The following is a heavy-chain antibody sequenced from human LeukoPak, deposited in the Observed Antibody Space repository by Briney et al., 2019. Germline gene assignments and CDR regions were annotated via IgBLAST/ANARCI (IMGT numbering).Heavy chain of an antibody. D-gene: IGHD3-22*01. CDR1: GYTLTDFS. V-gene: IGHV1-24*01. CDR3: ATLDSYYDNSGRPLIPD. Sequence: ASVKVSCNISGYTLTDFSMHWVRQAPGKGLEWMGGFNREDDEPIYAPHFRGRVSVTEDTSTDTAYMELSSLRSEDTAVYYCATLDSYYDNSGRPLIPDWGQGTLVTVSS. CDR2: FNREDDEP. J-gene: IGHJ4*02.